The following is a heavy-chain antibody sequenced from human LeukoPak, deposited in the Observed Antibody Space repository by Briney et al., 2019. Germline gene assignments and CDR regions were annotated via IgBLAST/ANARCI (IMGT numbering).Heavy chain of an antibody. J-gene: IGHJ4*02. D-gene: IGHD1-14*01. CDR2: IQYDGSKK. V-gene: IGHV3-30*02. Sequence: PGGSLRLSCVASGFTFSSNGMPWVRQAPGKGLEWVTFIQYDGSKKYYADSVKGRFTISRDNSKNTLYLEMNSLRAEDTAVYYCARGTLNIPGEHGAFDYWGQGTLVTVSS. CDR3: ARGTLNIPGEHGAFDY. CDR1: GFTFSSNG.